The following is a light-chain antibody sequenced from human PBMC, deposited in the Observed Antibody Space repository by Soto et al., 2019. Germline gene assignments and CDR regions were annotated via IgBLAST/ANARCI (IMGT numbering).Light chain of an antibody. CDR2: GAS. CDR1: QSISNT. CDR3: QQYNDWPQT. V-gene: IGKV3-15*01. Sequence: EIVMTQFPATLSLSPGERATLSFVASQSISNTLAWYQQRPGQAPRLLIYGASTRATGIPARFSGSGSGIEFTLTISSLQSEDFAVYYCQQYNDWPQTFGQGTKVDIK. J-gene: IGKJ1*01.